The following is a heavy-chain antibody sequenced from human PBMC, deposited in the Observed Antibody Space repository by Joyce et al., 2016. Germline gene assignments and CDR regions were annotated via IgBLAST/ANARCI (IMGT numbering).Heavy chain of an antibody. D-gene: IGHD4-17*01. V-gene: IGHV3-66*02. CDR3: ARDRATVTTEGWYFDL. CDR1: GFPVSTTF. J-gene: IGHJ2*01. Sequence: EVQLVESGGGLVQPGGSLRLSCAASGFPVSTTFMSWVRQAPGKGLEWVSVIFSDGSTYYADSVKGRFTISRDNSKNTLYLQMNSLRVEDTAVYYCARDRATVTTEGWYFDLWGRGTLVTVSS. CDR2: IFSDGST.